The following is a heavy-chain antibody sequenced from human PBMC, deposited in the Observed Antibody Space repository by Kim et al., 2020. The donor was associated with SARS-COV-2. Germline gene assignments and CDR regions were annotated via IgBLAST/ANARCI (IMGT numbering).Heavy chain of an antibody. CDR3: ARGAGGAVAGHFDY. CDR1: GFTFSSYG. CDR2: ISYDGSNK. J-gene: IGHJ4*02. V-gene: IGHV3-30*03. D-gene: IGHD6-19*01. Sequence: GGSLRLSCAASGFTFSSYGMHWVLQAPGKGLEWVAVISYDGSNKYYADSVKGRFTISRDNSKNTLYLQMNSLRAEDTAVYYCARGAGGAVAGHFDYWGQGTLVTVSS.